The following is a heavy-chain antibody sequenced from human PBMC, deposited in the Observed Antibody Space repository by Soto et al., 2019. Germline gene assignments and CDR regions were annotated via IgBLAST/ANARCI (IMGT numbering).Heavy chain of an antibody. J-gene: IGHJ4*02. CDR2: ISGSGNST. D-gene: IGHD6-19*01. CDR3: ANSIAVAAHWDY. Sequence: PGGSLRLSCAASGFTFSSCAMSWVRQAPGKGLEWVSTISGSGNSTCYADSVKGRFTISRDNSKNTLYRQMSSLRAEDTAVYYCANSIAVAAHWDYWGQGTPVTVSS. V-gene: IGHV3-23*01. CDR1: GFTFSSCA.